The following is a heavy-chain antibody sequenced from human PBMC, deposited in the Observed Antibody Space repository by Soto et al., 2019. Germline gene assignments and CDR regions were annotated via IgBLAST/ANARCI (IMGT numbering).Heavy chain of an antibody. CDR1: GGSFSSYY. Sequence: QVQLQQWGTGLLKPSETLSLPCAVYGGSFSSYYWSWIRQPPGKGLEWIGVINHSGSTNYDPSLMSGVTISIDTSMNLVCLPLSSVRAADTAVYDCARGEPRVMEWLLLSEYFDPWGQGTLVTVSS. J-gene: IGHJ5*02. CDR2: INHSGST. CDR3: ARGEPRVMEWLLLSEYFDP. D-gene: IGHD3-3*01. V-gene: IGHV4-34*01.